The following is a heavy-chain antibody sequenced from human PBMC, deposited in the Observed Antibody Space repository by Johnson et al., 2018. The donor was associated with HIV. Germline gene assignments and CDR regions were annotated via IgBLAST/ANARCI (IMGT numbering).Heavy chain of an antibody. Sequence: VQLVESGGGVVQPGRSLRLSCAASQFTFSNYGMHWVRQAPGKGLEWVSGINWNGVRTAYPASMKGRFTISRDNAKNSLYLQMNSLRVEDTAVYYCARDSYSGGGSYSWGQGTMVTVSS. CDR3: ARDSYSGGGSYS. CDR1: QFTFSNYG. V-gene: IGHV3-20*04. D-gene: IGHD1-26*01. J-gene: IGHJ3*01. CDR2: INWNGVRT.